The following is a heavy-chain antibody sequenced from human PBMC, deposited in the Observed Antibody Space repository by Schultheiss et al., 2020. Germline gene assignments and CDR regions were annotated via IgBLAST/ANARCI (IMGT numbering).Heavy chain of an antibody. CDR2: ISSSSSTI. D-gene: IGHD3-3*01. CDR1: GFTFSSYG. CDR3: ARGGYDFWSGYPYYGMDV. Sequence: GESLKISCAASGFTFSSYGMHWVRQAPGKGLEWVSYISSSSSTIYYADSVKGRFTISRDNAKNSLYLQMNSLRAEDTAVYYCARGGYDFWSGYPYYGMDVWGQGTTVTVSS. V-gene: IGHV3-48*01. J-gene: IGHJ6*02.